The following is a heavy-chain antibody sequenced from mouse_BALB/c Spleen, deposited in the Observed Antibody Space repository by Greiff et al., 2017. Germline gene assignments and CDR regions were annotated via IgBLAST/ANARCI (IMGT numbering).Heavy chain of an antibody. CDR1: GYSITSDYA. CDR2: ISYSGST. J-gene: IGHJ3*01. V-gene: IGHV3-2*02. Sequence: EVKLMESGPGLVKPSQSLSLTCTVTGYSITSDYAWNWIRQFPGTKLEWMGYISYSGSTSYNPSLKSRISITRDTSKNQFFLQLNSVTTEDTATYYCARSLYGNYWFAYGGQGTLVTVSA. CDR3: ARSLYGNYWFAY. D-gene: IGHD2-10*02.